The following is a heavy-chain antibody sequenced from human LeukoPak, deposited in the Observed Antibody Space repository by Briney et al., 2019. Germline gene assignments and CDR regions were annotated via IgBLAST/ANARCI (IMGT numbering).Heavy chain of an antibody. J-gene: IGHJ3*02. CDR1: GGSISSNY. V-gene: IGHV4-59*01. CDR2: VSYTGRT. Sequence: PSETLSLTCSVSGGSISSNYWTWIRQSPGKGLDYIGHVSYTGRTRYNPSPQRRLTISLDTSNNHFSLQLPSVSAAATAVYYCARLLDYDDSGAPDIFVIWGEGTMVIVSS. CDR3: ARLLDYDDSGAPDIFVI. D-gene: IGHD3-22*01.